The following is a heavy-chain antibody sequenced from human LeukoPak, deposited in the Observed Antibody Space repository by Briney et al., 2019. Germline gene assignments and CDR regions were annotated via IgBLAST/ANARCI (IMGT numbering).Heavy chain of an antibody. J-gene: IGHJ6*02. V-gene: IGHV3-9*01. CDR3: AKDIRGDGMDV. CDR1: GFTFDDYA. D-gene: IGHD3-16*01. CDR2: ISWNSGSI. Sequence: GRSLRLSCAASGFTFDDYAVHWVRQAPGKGLEWVSGISWNSGSIGYADSVKGRFTISRDNAKNSLYLQMNSLRAEDTALYYCAKDIRGDGMDVWGQGTTVTVSS.